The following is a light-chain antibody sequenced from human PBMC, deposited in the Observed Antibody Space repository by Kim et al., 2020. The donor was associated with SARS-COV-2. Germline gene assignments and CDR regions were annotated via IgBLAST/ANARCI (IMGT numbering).Light chain of an antibody. J-gene: IGLJ1*01. CDR2: DVS. V-gene: IGLV2-14*03. CDR1: SSDIGGYNY. Sequence: GQSIPISCTGTSSDIGGYNYVSWYQQHPGKAPKLIIYDVSNRPSGISNRFSGSKSGNTASLTISGLQTEDEADYYCNSYTTSATCVFGTGTKVTVL. CDR3: NSYTTSATCV.